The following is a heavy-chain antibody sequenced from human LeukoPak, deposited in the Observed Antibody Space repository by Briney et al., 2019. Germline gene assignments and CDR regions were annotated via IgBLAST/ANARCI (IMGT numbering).Heavy chain of an antibody. J-gene: IGHJ6*02. CDR2: IYSGGNT. Sequence: PGGSLRLSCAASGFTVSNSYMSWVRQVPGRGLEWVSVIYSGGNTYYTDSVKGRFTISRDNSKNTLYLQMNSLRADDTAVYYCARDGEARLGADYYYGMDVWGQGTTVTVSS. V-gene: IGHV3-53*01. CDR1: GFTVSNSY. CDR3: ARDGEARLGADYYYGMDV. D-gene: IGHD3-10*01.